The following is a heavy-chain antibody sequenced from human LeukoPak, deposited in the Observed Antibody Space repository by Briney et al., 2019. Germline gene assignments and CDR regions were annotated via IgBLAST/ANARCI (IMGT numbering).Heavy chain of an antibody. CDR1: GFTFSSYG. D-gene: IGHD2-2*01. V-gene: IGHV3-23*01. CDR2: ISGSGGST. Sequence: GGSLRLSCAASGFTFSSYGMSWVRQAPGKGLEWVSAISGSGGSTYYADSVKGRFTISRDNSKNTLYLQMNSLRAEDTAVYYCATGAADIVVVPAANWGQGTLVTVS. CDR3: ATGAADIVVVPAAN. J-gene: IGHJ4*02.